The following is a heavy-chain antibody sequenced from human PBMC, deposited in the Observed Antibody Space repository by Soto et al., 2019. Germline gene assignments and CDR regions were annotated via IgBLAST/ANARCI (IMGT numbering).Heavy chain of an antibody. Sequence: SETLSLTCTVSGGSVSSGSYYWSWIRQPPGKGLEWIGYIYYSGSTNYNPSLKSRVTISVDTSKNQFSLKLSSVTAADTAVYYCARDVIFGVVSKGYYYYGMDVWGQGTTVTVSS. J-gene: IGHJ6*02. CDR3: ARDVIFGVVSKGYYYYGMDV. CDR2: IYYSGST. D-gene: IGHD3-3*01. V-gene: IGHV4-61*01. CDR1: GGSVSSGSYY.